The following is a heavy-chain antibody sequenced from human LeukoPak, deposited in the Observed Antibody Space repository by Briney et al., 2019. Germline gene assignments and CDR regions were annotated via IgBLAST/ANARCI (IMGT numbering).Heavy chain of an antibody. CDR2: IYYSGST. J-gene: IGHJ5*02. Sequence: SETLSLTCSVSGGSISGYYWSWIRQPPGKGLEWIGYIYYSGSTNYNPSLKSRVTISVDTSRNQFSLKLHSVTAADTAVYYCARDRGRATWFDPWGQGTAVTVSS. CDR3: ARDRGRATWFDP. V-gene: IGHV4-59*01. D-gene: IGHD3-10*01. CDR1: GGSISGYY.